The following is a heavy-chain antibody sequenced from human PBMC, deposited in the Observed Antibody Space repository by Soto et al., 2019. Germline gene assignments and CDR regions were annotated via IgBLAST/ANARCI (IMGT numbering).Heavy chain of an antibody. Sequence: PGGSLRLSCAASGFTVSSNYMSWVRQAPGKGLEWVSVIYSGGSTYYADSVKGRFTISRDNSKNTLYLQMNSLRAEDTAAYYGARDLPTADSLTGSGWFDPWGQGRLVTF. V-gene: IGHV3-53*05. CDR2: IYSGGST. J-gene: IGHJ5*02. D-gene: IGHD3-9*01. CDR1: GFTVSSNY. CDR3: ARDLPTADSLTGSGWFDP.